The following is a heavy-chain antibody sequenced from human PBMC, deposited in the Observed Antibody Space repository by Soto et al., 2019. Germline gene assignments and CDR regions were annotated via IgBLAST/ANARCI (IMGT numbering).Heavy chain of an antibody. CDR2: INPNSGDT. CDR1: GYIFTGYH. D-gene: IGHD3-3*01. V-gene: IGHV1-2*02. J-gene: IGHJ6*02. Sequence: AASVKVSCKASGYIFTGYHIHWVRQAPGRGLEWMGWINPNSGDTEYAQNFQGRVTMTRDTSFNLVYMEMSGLMSDDTAVYYCARDLRFLEWSRHGMDVWGQGTTVTVSS. CDR3: ARDLRFLEWSRHGMDV.